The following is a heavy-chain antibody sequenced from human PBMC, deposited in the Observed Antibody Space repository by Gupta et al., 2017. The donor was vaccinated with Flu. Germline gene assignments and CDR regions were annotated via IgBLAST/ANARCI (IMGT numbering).Heavy chain of an antibody. CDR2: INYCGST. CDR3: ARVRYQLLMSP. J-gene: IGHJ5*02. D-gene: IGHD2-8*01. Sequence: SWVRQAPGKGLEWIGEINYCGSTNYNPSLKSRVTISVDTSKNQFSLNLRSLTAADTAMYYCARVRYQLLMSPWGQGTQVTVSS. V-gene: IGHV4-4*02.